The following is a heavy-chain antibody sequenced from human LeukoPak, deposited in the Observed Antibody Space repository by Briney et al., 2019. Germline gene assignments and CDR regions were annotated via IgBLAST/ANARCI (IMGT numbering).Heavy chain of an antibody. Sequence: SETLSLTCAVYGGSFSGYYWSWIHQPPGKGLEWIGEINHSGSTNYNPSLKSRVTISVDTSKNQFSLKLSSVTAADTAVYYCARSRPTRGDYYYYMDVWGKGTTVAVSS. CDR1: GGSFSGYY. V-gene: IGHV4-34*01. CDR3: ARSRPTRGDYYYYMDV. D-gene: IGHD3-10*01. J-gene: IGHJ6*03. CDR2: INHSGST.